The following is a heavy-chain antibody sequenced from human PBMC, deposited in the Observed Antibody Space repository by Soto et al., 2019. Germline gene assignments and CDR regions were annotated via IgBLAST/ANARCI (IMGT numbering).Heavy chain of an antibody. CDR1: GFTFSSYA. D-gene: IGHD3-16*01. CDR2: ISYDGSNK. Sequence: LRLSCAASGFTFSSYAMHWVRQAPGKGLEWVAVISYDGSNKYYADSVKGRFTISRDNSKNTLYLQMNSLRAEDTAVYYCARDYDYVWGSFNWFDPWGQGTLVTVSS. CDR3: ARDYDYVWGSFNWFDP. V-gene: IGHV3-30-3*01. J-gene: IGHJ5*02.